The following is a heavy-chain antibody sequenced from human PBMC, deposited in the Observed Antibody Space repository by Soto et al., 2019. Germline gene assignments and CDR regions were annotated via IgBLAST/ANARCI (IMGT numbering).Heavy chain of an antibody. CDR2: ISSGGIYI. CDR1: FTFSMYS. J-gene: IGHJ5*02. CDR3: TRDQGGSYDSWFDP. Sequence: EVQVVESGGGLVNPGGSLRLSCSFTFSMYSMNWVRQAPGKGLEWVASISSGGIYIKYADSVKGRFTITRDNAKNSVSLQMNSLKVEDTALYYCTRDQGGSYDSWFDPWGKGTQVILSS. D-gene: IGHD1-26*01. V-gene: IGHV3-21*06.